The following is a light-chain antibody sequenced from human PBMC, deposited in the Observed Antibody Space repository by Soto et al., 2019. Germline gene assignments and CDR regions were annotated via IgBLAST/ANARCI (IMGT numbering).Light chain of an antibody. CDR2: EVT. CDR3: SSYTSTNTLI. CDR1: SSDVGGYNY. Sequence: QSALTQPASVSGSPGQSITISCTGTSSDVGGYNYVSWYQQYPGKAPKVMIYEVTNRPSGVSNRFSGSKSGNTASLTISGLQAEDEADYYCSSYTSTNTLIFGGGTQLTVL. V-gene: IGLV2-14*01. J-gene: IGLJ2*01.